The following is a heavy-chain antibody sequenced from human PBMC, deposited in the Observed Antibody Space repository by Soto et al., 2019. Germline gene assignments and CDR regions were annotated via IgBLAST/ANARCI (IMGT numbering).Heavy chain of an antibody. Sequence: EVQLVESGGALVQPGGSLRLSCAASGFTFSSYWMHWVRQAPGKGLVWVSRINGDGSTTTYADSVKGRFIISRDNAKTMLYLQSTSLTAEDTAVYYCARPRYDGSGTPFDHWGQGTLVTVSS. CDR3: ARPRYDGSGTPFDH. CDR2: INGDGSTT. CDR1: GFTFSSYW. D-gene: IGHD3-22*01. V-gene: IGHV3-74*01. J-gene: IGHJ4*02.